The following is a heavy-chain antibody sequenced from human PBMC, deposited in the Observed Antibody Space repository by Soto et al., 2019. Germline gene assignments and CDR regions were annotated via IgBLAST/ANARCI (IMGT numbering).Heavy chain of an antibody. D-gene: IGHD2-15*01. V-gene: IGHV1-69*13. CDR2: IVPIFGTT. J-gene: IGHJ4*02. Sequence: GASVKVSCKASGCTFSSYAISWVRQAPGQGLEWMGGIVPIFGTTNYAQKFQGRVTITADESTSTAYMELSSLRSEDTAVYYCARVYCSGGSCYGIDYWGQGTLVTVSS. CDR1: GCTFSSYA. CDR3: ARVYCSGGSCYGIDY.